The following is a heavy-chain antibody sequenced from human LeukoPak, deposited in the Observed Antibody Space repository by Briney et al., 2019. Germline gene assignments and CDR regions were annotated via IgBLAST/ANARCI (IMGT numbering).Heavy chain of an antibody. CDR1: GFTLSSYG. Sequence: GGSLRLSCAASGFTLSSYGMHWVRQAPGKGLEWVAVIWYDGSNKYYADSVKGRFTISRDNSKNTLYLQMNSLRAEDTAVYYCARIRVKYCSSTSCYTGGYGMDVWGQGTTVTVSS. D-gene: IGHD2-2*02. CDR3: ARIRVKYCSSTSCYTGGYGMDV. V-gene: IGHV3-33*01. J-gene: IGHJ6*02. CDR2: IWYDGSNK.